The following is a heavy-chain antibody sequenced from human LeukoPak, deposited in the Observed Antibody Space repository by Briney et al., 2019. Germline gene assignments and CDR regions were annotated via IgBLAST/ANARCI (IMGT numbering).Heavy chain of an antibody. V-gene: IGHV4-59*01. CDR2: IYYSGST. CDR3: ARDEDKWAYAFDY. D-gene: IGHD1-26*01. J-gene: IGHJ4*02. Sequence: SETLSLTCTVSGGSISSYYWSWIRQPPGKGLEWIGYIYYSGSTHYNPSLKSRVTISVDTSKNQFFLKLSPLTAAATAVYYYARDEDKWAYAFDYWGQGTLVTVSS. CDR1: GGSISSYY.